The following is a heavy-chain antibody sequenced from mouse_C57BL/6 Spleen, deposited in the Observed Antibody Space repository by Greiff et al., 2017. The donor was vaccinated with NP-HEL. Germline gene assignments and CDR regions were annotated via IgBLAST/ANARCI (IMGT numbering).Heavy chain of an antibody. CDR3: ARYYYGSSYGDWYFDV. V-gene: IGHV1-81*01. J-gene: IGHJ1*03. D-gene: IGHD1-1*01. Sequence: QVQLQQSGAELARPGASVKLSCKASGYTFTSYGISWVKQRTGQGLEWIGEIYPRSGNTYYNEKFKGKATLTADKSSSTAYMELRSLTSEDSAVYFCARYYYGSSYGDWYFDVWGTGTTVTVSS. CDR1: GYTFTSYG. CDR2: IYPRSGNT.